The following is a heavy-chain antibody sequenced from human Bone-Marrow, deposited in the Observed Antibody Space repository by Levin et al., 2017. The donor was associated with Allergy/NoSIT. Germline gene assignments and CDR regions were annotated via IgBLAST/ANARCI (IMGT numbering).Heavy chain of an antibody. CDR3: ARVGFVIGYNYGSDP. V-gene: IGHV3-53*01. J-gene: IGHJ5*02. D-gene: IGHD5-18*01. CDR2: IYTGGST. Sequence: AGGSLRLSCVASGFTVTNTYMIWVRQAPGKGLEWVSVIYTGGSTYYADSVKGRFTISRDFSKNTLYLQMNSLRAQDTAVYYCARVGFVIGYNYGSDPWGQGSLVTVSA. CDR1: GFTVTNTY.